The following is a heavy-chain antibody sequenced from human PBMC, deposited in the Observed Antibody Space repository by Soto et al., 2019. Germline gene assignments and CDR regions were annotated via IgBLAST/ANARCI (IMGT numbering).Heavy chain of an antibody. Sequence: QVQLQESGPGLVKPSQTLSLTCTVSGGSISSGDYYWSWIRQPPGKGLEWIGYIYYSGSTYYNPSLKSRVTISVDTSKNQFSLKLSSVTAADTAVYYCAREAVVVPAAMRGVDVWGQGTTVTVSS. D-gene: IGHD2-2*01. V-gene: IGHV4-30-4*01. J-gene: IGHJ6*02. CDR1: GGSISSGDYY. CDR3: AREAVVVPAAMRGVDV. CDR2: IYYSGST.